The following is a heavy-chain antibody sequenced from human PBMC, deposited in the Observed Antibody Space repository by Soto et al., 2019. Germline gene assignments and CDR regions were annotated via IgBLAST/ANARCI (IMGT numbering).Heavy chain of an antibody. J-gene: IGHJ6*02. V-gene: IGHV2-26*01. Sequence: SGPTLVNPTETLTLTCTVSGFSLTTDKMGVSWIRQPPGKALEWLAHIFSDNERSYSTSLQGRLTISKDTSGSQVVLSMTNVDPVDTATYYCARMNVDSYQFYYAMDVWGRGTTVTVSS. CDR2: IFSDNER. D-gene: IGHD4-17*01. CDR3: ARMNVDSYQFYYAMDV. CDR1: GFSLTTDKMG.